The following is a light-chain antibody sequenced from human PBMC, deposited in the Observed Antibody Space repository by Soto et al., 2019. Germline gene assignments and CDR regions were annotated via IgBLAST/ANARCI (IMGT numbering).Light chain of an antibody. V-gene: IGKV2-28*01. CDR3: MQTLQTPLT. Sequence: DIVMTQSPLSLPVTPGEPASISCRSSQSLLYSNGYNYLDWYLQKPGQSPQLLIYLGSNRASGVADRFSGSGSGTVFTLKISRVEAEDVGVYYCMQTLQTPLTFGGGTKVEIK. CDR2: LGS. J-gene: IGKJ4*01. CDR1: QSLLYSNGYNY.